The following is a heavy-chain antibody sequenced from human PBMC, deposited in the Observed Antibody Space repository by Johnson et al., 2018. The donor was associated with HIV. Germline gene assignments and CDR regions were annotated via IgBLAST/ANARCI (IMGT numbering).Heavy chain of an antibody. CDR1: GFTFNNAW. CDR2: ISGSGGST. V-gene: IGHV3-23*04. D-gene: IGHD1-26*01. Sequence: VQLVESGGGVVQPGGSLRLSCAASGFTFNNAWMNWVRQAPGKGLEWVSAISGSGGSTYYADSVTGRFTISRDNSKDTLYLRMNSLRAEDTAVYYCTKGKIGGGSYSAPDAFDIWGQGTMVTVSS. CDR3: TKGKIGGGSYSAPDAFDI. J-gene: IGHJ3*02.